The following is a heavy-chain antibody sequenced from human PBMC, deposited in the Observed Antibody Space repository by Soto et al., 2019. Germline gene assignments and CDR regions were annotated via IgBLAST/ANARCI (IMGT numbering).Heavy chain of an antibody. V-gene: IGHV4-30-2*01. Sequence: QLQLQESGSGLVKPSQTLSLTCAVSGGSISSGGYSWSWIRQPPGKGLEWIGYIYHSGRTYYNPSLKSRVTISVDRSKNQFSLKLSSVTAADTAVYYCARAYDFWSGYSPFDPWGQGTLVTVSS. D-gene: IGHD3-3*01. J-gene: IGHJ5*02. CDR2: IYHSGRT. CDR1: GGSISSGGYS. CDR3: ARAYDFWSGYSPFDP.